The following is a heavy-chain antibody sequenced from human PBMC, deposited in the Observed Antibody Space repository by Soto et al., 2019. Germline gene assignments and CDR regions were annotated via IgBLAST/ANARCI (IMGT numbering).Heavy chain of an antibody. D-gene: IGHD4-17*01. CDR3: ARNVPVTALGY. Sequence: EVRLVESGGGLVQPGGSPRLSCAASGVTVGNNYMSWVRQAPGKGLEWVSATYSGGDTRYADSVKGRFTMSRDSTKNTVYLQMDSMRAEDTAVYFCARNVPVTALGYWGQGSLVTVSS. V-gene: IGHV3-66*01. CDR1: GVTVGNNY. CDR2: TYSGGDT. J-gene: IGHJ4*02.